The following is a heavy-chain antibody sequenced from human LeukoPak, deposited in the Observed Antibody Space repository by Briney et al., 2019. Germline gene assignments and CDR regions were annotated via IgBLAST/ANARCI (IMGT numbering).Heavy chain of an antibody. CDR3: ARDGTTVTTGLDY. J-gene: IGHJ4*02. CDR1: GGSISSGDYY. CDR2: IYYSGST. Sequence: SETLSLTCTVSGGSISSGDYYWSWIRQPPGKGLEWIGYIYYSGSTYYNPSLKSRVTISVDTSKNQFSLKLSSVTAADTAVYYCARDGTTVTTGLDYWGQGTLVTVSS. D-gene: IGHD4-17*01. V-gene: IGHV4-30-4*01.